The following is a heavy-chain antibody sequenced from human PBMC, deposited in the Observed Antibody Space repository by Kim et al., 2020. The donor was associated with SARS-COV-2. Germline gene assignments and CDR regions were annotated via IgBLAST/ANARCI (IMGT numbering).Heavy chain of an antibody. CDR3: YYYGSGSPYFAY. D-gene: IGHD3-10*01. CDR2: VYHTGSA. Sequence: SETLSLTCAVSGGSISNNNWWNWVRQPPGKGLEWIGEVYHTGSANYNPSLKSRVAMSVDKSKNQFSLKLNSVTAADTAVYYCYYYGSGSPYFAYWGQGTL. J-gene: IGHJ4*02. V-gene: IGHV4-4*02. CDR1: GGSISNNNW.